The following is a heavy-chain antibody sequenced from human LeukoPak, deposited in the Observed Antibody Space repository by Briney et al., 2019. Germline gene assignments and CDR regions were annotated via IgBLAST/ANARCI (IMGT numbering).Heavy chain of an antibody. CDR1: GFTFSSYA. CDR2: ISSSSSYI. V-gene: IGHV3-21*01. D-gene: IGHD3-22*01. Sequence: GGSLRLSCAASGFTFSSYAMSWVRQAPGNGLEWVSSISSSSSYIYYADSVKGRFTISRDNAKNSLYLQMNSLRAEDTAVYYCARGADSSGYYSEDYFDYWGQGTLVTVSS. CDR3: ARGADSSGYYSEDYFDY. J-gene: IGHJ4*02.